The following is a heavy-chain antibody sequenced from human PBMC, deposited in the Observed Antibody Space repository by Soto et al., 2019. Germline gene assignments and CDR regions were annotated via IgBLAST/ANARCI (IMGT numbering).Heavy chain of an antibody. D-gene: IGHD6-19*01. CDR2: INPTGSP. V-gene: IGHV4-34*01. CDR3: ARSREQWLVDAFDI. Sequence: SETLSLTCVVYGGSLTGYYWSWIRQPPGRGLVWIGEINPTGSPKYNPSLMSRATISVDTSKNQFSMKLSSVTAADTAVFYCARSREQWLVDAFDIWGQGTMVTVAS. J-gene: IGHJ3*02. CDR1: GGSLTGYY.